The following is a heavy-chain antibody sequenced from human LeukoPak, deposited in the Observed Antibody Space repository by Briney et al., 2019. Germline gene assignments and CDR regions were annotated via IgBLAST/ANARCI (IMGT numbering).Heavy chain of an antibody. Sequence: PGGSLRLSCAASGFTFSSYAMSWVRQAPGKGLEWVANIKQDGSEKYYVDSVKGRFTISRDNAKNSLYLQMNSLRAEDTAVYYCASPTVYSGYDLPGEDYWGQGTLVTVSS. CDR2: IKQDGSEK. V-gene: IGHV3-7*01. J-gene: IGHJ4*02. D-gene: IGHD5-12*01. CDR3: ASPTVYSGYDLPGEDY. CDR1: GFTFSSYA.